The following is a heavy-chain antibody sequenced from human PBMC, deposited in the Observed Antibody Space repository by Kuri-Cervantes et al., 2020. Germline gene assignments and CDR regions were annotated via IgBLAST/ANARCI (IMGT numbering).Heavy chain of an antibody. Sequence: SETLSLTCTVSGGSISSYYWSWIRQPPGKGLEWIGYIHYSGSTNSNPPLKSRVTISLDTSKNQFSLKLSSVTAADTAVYYCAREGCSGGSCYSDYWGQGTLVTVSS. CDR1: GGSISSYY. V-gene: IGHV4-59*08. CDR2: IHYSGST. D-gene: IGHD2-15*01. J-gene: IGHJ4*02. CDR3: AREGCSGGSCYSDY.